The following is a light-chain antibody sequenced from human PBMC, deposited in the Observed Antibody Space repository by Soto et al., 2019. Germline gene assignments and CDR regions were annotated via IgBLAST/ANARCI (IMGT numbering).Light chain of an antibody. Sequence: EIVLTQSPGTLSLSPGERATLSCRASQSASSSYLAWYQQKPGQAPRVLIYGASSRATGIPDRFSGSGSGTDFTLTIRRLEPEDFAVYYCQQYGSSTWTFGQGTKVDIK. CDR2: GAS. J-gene: IGKJ1*01. V-gene: IGKV3-20*01. CDR1: QSASSSY. CDR3: QQYGSSTWT.